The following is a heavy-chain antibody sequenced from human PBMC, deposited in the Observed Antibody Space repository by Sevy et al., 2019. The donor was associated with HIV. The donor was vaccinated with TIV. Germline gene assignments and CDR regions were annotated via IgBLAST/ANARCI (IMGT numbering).Heavy chain of an antibody. D-gene: IGHD6-13*01. J-gene: IGHJ4*02. CDR1: GGSVSSGDYY. Sequence: SETLSLTCAVSGGSVSSGDYYWSWIRQPPGKELEWIGYISYIGSTNYNPSLKSRVTISVDTSKNQFSLTLSSVTAADTAVYYCARDRIAAAGGYFDYWAREPWSPSPQ. V-gene: IGHV4-61*08. CDR3: ARDRIAAAGGYFDY. CDR2: ISYIGST.